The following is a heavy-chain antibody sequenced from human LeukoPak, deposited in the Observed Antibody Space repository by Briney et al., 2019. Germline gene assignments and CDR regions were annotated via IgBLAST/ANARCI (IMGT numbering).Heavy chain of an antibody. D-gene: IGHD6-19*01. J-gene: IGHJ4*02. CDR1: GYTFTSYY. CDR2: INPSGGST. Sequence: GASVKASCKASGYTFTSYYMHWVRQAPGQGLEWMGIINPSGGSTSYAQKFQGRVTMTTDMSTSTVYMELSSLRSEDTAVYYCARSSAVAGTKSFDYWGQGTLVTVSS. CDR3: ARSSAVAGTKSFDY. V-gene: IGHV1-46*01.